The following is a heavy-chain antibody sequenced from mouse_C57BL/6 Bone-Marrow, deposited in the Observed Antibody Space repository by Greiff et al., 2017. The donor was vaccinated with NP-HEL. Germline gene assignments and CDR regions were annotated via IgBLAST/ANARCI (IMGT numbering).Heavy chain of an antibody. D-gene: IGHD4-1*01. CDR1: GYTFTDYY. Sequence: EVQLQQSGPELVKPGASVKISCKASGYTFTDYYMNWVKQSHGKSLEWIGDINPNNGGTSYNQKFKGKATLTVDKSSSTAYMELRSLTSEDSAVYYCARIEGVGRGYWGQGTTLTVSS. CDR2: INPNNGGT. J-gene: IGHJ2*01. V-gene: IGHV1-26*01. CDR3: ARIEGVGRGY.